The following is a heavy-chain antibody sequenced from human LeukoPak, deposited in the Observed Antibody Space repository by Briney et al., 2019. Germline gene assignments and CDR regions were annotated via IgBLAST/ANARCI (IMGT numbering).Heavy chain of an antibody. CDR2: ISGSGSSI. CDR1: GFTFSSYA. Sequence: PGGSLRLSCAASGFTFSSYAMNWVRQAPGKGLEWVSYISGSGSSIYYADSVKGRFTISRDNAKNSLYLQMNSLRAEDTAVYYCAIRAVTMVRGVILSYFDYWGQGTLVTVSS. CDR3: AIRAVTMVRGVILSYFDY. V-gene: IGHV3-48*03. J-gene: IGHJ4*02. D-gene: IGHD3-10*01.